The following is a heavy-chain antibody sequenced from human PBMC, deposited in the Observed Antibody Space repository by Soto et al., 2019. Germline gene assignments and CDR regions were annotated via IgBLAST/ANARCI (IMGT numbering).Heavy chain of an antibody. V-gene: IGHV4-59*01. CDR2: IYYSGST. CDR3: AMGLNYXDSSGYYXNXXXP. D-gene: IGHD3-22*01. CDR1: GGSISSYY. J-gene: IGHJ5*02. Sequence: SETLSLTCTVSGGSISSYYWSWIRQPPGKGLEWIGYIYYSGSTNYNPSLKSRVTISVDTSKNQFSLKLSSVTAADTAVYYCAMGLNYXDSSGYYXNXXXPXGQGTXVTX.